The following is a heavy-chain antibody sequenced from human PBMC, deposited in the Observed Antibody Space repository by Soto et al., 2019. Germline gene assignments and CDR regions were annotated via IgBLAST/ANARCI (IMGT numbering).Heavy chain of an antibody. CDR3: AKDRRDSSNCCSWFDP. D-gene: IGHD6-13*01. V-gene: IGHV4-59*01. J-gene: IGHJ5*02. CDR1: GGSISSYY. Sequence: SETLSLTCTVSGGSISSYYWSWIRQPPGKGLEWIGYIYYSGSTNYNPSLKSRVTISVDTSKNQFSLKLSSVTAADTAVYYCAKDRRDSSNCCSWFDPWGQGTLVTVSS. CDR2: IYYSGST.